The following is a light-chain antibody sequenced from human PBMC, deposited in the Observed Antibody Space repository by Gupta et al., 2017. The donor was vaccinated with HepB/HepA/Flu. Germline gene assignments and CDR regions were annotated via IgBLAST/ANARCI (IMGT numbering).Light chain of an antibody. CDR3: MEALQTPRYT. CDR2: LGS. J-gene: IGKJ2*01. Sequence: IVMTQSPLSLSVPPGEPASISCRSSQSLLHSNGYNYLDWYLQKPGQSPQLLIYLGSNRASGVPDRFSGSGSGTDFTLKISRVEAEDVGVYYCMEALQTPRYTFGQGTKLEIK. CDR1: QSLLHSNGYNY. V-gene: IGKV2-28*01.